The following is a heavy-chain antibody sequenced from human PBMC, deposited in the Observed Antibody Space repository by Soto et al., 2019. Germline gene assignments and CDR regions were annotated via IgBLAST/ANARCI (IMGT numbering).Heavy chain of an antibody. Sequence: QLQLQESGPGLVKPSETLSLTCTVSGGSISSSSYYWGWIRQPPGKGLEWIGGIYYSGSTYYNPSLKSRVTRSVDTSKNQCSLKLSSVAAPYTAVYYCATLEYRSSFLIVDYYYMDVWGKGTTVTVSS. CDR2: IYYSGST. V-gene: IGHV4-39*01. D-gene: IGHD6-6*01. CDR3: ATLEYRSSFLIVDYYYMDV. J-gene: IGHJ6*03. CDR1: GGSISSSSYY.